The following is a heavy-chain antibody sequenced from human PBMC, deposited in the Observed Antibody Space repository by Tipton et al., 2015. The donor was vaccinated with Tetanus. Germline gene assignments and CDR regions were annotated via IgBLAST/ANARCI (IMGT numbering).Heavy chain of an antibody. V-gene: IGHV1-8*01. CDR3: ARGLPVTTAHYYYGMDV. Sequence: QLVQSGAEVKKPGASVKVSCKTSGYTFTSYDINWVRQATGQGLEWMGWMKPNSGSTGYAQKFQGRVTTTRDTSTSTVYMELSSLRPEDAALHYCARGLPVTTAHYYYGMDVWGQGTPVAVSS. CDR2: MKPNSGST. CDR1: GYTFTSYD. D-gene: IGHD4-11*01. J-gene: IGHJ6*02.